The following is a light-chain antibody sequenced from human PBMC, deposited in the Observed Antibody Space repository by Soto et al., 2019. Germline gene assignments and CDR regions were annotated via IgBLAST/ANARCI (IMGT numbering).Light chain of an antibody. CDR3: QQYKSGTST. CDR2: CAS. Sequence: IEMTQSPATLSVSPGERATLACRASQGFXSYLAWYQQKPGQAPRPLXACASTMATGGPARFSGSGSATEFTPPISSLQSEYFAVYYFQQYKSGTSTFGQGTRLEIK. CDR1: QGFXSY. V-gene: IGKV3-15*01. J-gene: IGKJ5*01.